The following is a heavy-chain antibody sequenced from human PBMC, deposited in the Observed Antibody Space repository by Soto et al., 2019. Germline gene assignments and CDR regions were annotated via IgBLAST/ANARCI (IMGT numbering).Heavy chain of an antibody. V-gene: IGHV3-23*01. CDR2: ISGSGGST. CDR1: GFTFSSYA. Sequence: GGSLRLSCAASGFTFSSYAMSWVRRAPGKGLEWVSAISGSGGSTYYADSVKGRFTISRDNSKNTLYLQMNSLRAEDTAVYYCAKEWGTRGYRYGYFDYWGQGTLVTVSS. CDR3: AKEWGTRGYRYGYFDY. D-gene: IGHD5-18*01. J-gene: IGHJ4*02.